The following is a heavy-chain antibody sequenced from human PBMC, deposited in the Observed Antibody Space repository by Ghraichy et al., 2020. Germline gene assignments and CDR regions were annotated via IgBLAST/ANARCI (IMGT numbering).Heavy chain of an antibody. CDR2: IDPNGGST. CDR3: ARDRPHNAFDI. J-gene: IGHJ3*02. CDR1: GYTLTSYY. V-gene: IGHV1-46*01. Sequence: ASVKVSCKASGYTLTSYYMHWVRQAAGQGLEWMGVIDPNGGSTNYAQNFQGRVTMTRDTSTSTVYMDLSSLRSEDTAKYYCARDRPHNAFDIWGQGTIVTVSS.